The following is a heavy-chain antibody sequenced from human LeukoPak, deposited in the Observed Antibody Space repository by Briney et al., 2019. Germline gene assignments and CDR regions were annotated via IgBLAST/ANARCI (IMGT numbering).Heavy chain of an antibody. D-gene: IGHD3-10*01. Sequence: GGSLRLSCAASGFTFNNYGMHWVRQAPGKGLEWVAFIRYDGSNRYYADSVKGRFTISRDNSKNTLYLQIHSLRAEDTAVYYCAKDSAAPISITMVRGRWYFDYWGQGTLVTVSS. V-gene: IGHV3-30*02. CDR1: GFTFNNYG. CDR2: IRYDGSNR. CDR3: AKDSAAPISITMVRGRWYFDY. J-gene: IGHJ4*02.